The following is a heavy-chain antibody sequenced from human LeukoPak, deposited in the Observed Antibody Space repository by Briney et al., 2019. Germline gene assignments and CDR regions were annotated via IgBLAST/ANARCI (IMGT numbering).Heavy chain of an antibody. CDR2: ISSSGSTI. Sequence: GGSLRLSCAASGFTFSDYYMSWIRQAPGKGLEWVLYISSSGSTIYYADSVKGRFTISRDNAKNSLYLQMNSLRAEDTAVYYCARDWPYYDSSGYYPKSWYYYYGMDVWGQGTTVTVSS. CDR3: ARDWPYYDSSGYYPKSWYYYYGMDV. J-gene: IGHJ6*02. V-gene: IGHV3-11*01. D-gene: IGHD3-22*01. CDR1: GFTFSDYY.